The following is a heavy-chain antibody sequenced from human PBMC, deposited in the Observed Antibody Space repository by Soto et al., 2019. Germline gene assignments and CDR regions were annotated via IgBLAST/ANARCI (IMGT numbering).Heavy chain of an antibody. CDR3: ASTNYYDSSGYLMFDY. D-gene: IGHD3-22*01. CDR2: ISGSGGST. Sequence: EVQLLESGGGLVQPGGSLRLSCAASGFTFSSYAMSWVRQAPGKGLEWVSAISGSGGSTYYADSVKGRFTISRDNSKITVYLQMNSRRAEDTAVYYCASTNYYDSSGYLMFDYWGQGTLVTVSS. CDR1: GFTFSSYA. V-gene: IGHV3-23*01. J-gene: IGHJ4*02.